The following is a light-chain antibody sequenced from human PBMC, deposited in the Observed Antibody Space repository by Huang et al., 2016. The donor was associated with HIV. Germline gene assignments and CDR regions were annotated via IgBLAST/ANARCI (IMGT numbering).Light chain of an antibody. V-gene: IGKV3-11*01. CDR2: DAS. CDR1: QGLANY. CDR3: QQRGNWQLT. Sequence: EIVLTQSPATLSLSPGERATLSCRARQGLANYLAWYQQKPGQAPRLLIYDASNRATGIPARFSGSGSGTDCTLTISSLEPEDFAVYYCQQRGNWQLTFGGGTKVEIK. J-gene: IGKJ4*01.